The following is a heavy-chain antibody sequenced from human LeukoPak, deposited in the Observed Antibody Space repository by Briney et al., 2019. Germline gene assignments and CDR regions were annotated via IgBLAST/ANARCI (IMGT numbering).Heavy chain of an antibody. CDR3: ARGSYYGMEV. Sequence: GRSLRLSCAASGFTFSSYAMHWVRQAPGKGLEWVAVISYDGSNKYYADSVKGRFTISRDKAKNTLYLQMNSLRAEDTAVYYCARGSYYGMEVWGQGTTVTVSS. CDR2: ISYDGSNK. J-gene: IGHJ6*02. CDR1: GFTFSSYA. V-gene: IGHV3-30-3*01.